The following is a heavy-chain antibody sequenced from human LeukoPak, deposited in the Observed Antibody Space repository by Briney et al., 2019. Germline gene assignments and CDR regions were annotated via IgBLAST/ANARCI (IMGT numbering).Heavy chain of an antibody. CDR3: ARDVGSSGWYYYYYGMDV. CDR1: GFTFDDYA. V-gene: IGHV3-9*01. CDR2: ISWNSGSI. J-gene: IGHJ6*02. Sequence: GRSLRLSCAASGFTFDDYAMHWVRQAPGKGLEWVSGISWNSGSIGYADSVKGRFTISRDNSKNTLYLQMNSLRAEDTAVYYCARDVGSSGWYYYYYGMDVWGQGTTVTVSS. D-gene: IGHD6-19*01.